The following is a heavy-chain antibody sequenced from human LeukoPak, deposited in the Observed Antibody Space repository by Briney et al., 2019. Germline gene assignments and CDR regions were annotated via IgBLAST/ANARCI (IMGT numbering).Heavy chain of an antibody. CDR2: INPSGGST. CDR1: GYTFTRSY. J-gene: IGHJ6*02. Sequence: ASVKVSCRAFGYTFTRSYMHWVRQAPGQGLEWMGIINPSGGSTTYAQKFQGRITMTRDTSTSTVYMELSSLRSEDTAVYYCARANYYDSSGGAPSYGMDVWGQGTTVTVSS. V-gene: IGHV1-46*01. D-gene: IGHD3-22*01. CDR3: ARANYYDSSGGAPSYGMDV.